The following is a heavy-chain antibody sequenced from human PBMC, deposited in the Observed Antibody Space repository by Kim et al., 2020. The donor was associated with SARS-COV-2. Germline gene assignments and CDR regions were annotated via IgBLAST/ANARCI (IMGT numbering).Heavy chain of an antibody. V-gene: IGHV4-34*01. CDR2: INHSGST. CDR1: GGSFSGYY. CDR3: ARGSCNWGSRYFDY. D-gene: IGHD7-27*01. Sequence: SETLSLTCAVYGGSFSGYYWSWIRQPPGKGLEWIGEINHSGSTNYNPSLKSRVTISVDTSKNQFSLKLSSVTAADTAVYYCARGSCNWGSRYFDYWGQGTLVTVSS. J-gene: IGHJ4*02.